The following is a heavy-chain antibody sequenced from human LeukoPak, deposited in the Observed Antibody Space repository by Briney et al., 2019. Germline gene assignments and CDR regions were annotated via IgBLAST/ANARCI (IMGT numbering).Heavy chain of an antibody. D-gene: IGHD3-10*01. V-gene: IGHV1-2*02. CDR3: ARARKLLWFRELGPNWFDP. J-gene: IGHJ5*02. CDR1: ENTLTGTY. Sequence: ASVKVSCKALENTLTGTYMHWGRQPPGKGLECRGGITPNSGGTNYAQKFQGRVTMTRGTSISTAYMELSRLRSDDTAVYYCARARKLLWFRELGPNWFDPWGQGTLVAVSS. CDR2: ITPNSGGT.